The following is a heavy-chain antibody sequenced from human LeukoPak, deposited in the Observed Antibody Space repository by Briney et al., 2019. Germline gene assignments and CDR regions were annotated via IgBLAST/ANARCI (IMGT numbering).Heavy chain of an antibody. Sequence: GESLKISCKGSGYRFTSYWIGWVRQMPGKALEWMGIIYPGDSDTRDSPSFQGHVTISADKSVSTAYLQWSSLKASDTAVYYCARHPIDYTGSYPYYFDYWGQGTQVTVSS. D-gene: IGHD1-26*01. CDR2: IYPGDSDT. J-gene: IGHJ4*02. CDR1: GYRFTSYW. V-gene: IGHV5-51*01. CDR3: ARHPIDYTGSYPYYFDY.